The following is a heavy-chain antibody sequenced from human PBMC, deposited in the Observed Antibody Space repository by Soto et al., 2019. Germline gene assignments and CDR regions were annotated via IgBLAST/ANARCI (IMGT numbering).Heavy chain of an antibody. Sequence: QVQLQESGPGLVKPSQTLSLTCTVSGGSSSSGGYYWSWIRQHPGKGREGIGYIYYSGSTYYNPSLKSRVTISVDKSKSQFYMKLSSVTAEDKDVYYCARDGWKGIRVSGEFDPWGQGTLVTVSS. J-gene: IGHJ5*02. V-gene: IGHV4-31*03. CDR1: GGSSSSGGYY. D-gene: IGHD3-10*01. CDR3: ARDGWKGIRVSGEFDP. CDR2: IYYSGST.